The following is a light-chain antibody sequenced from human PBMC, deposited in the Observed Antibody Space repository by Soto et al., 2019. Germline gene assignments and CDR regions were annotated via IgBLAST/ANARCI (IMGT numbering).Light chain of an antibody. CDR2: AAS. Sequence: DVQMTQSPSSLSASVGDRVTITCRTSQSIGNYLNWYQKKPGKAPMLLICAASSLQRGVQSRFSGSGSVTEFTLTITSLQPEDFAIYYCQQRYTTPFTFGPGTKVHV. V-gene: IGKV1-39*01. J-gene: IGKJ3*01. CDR1: QSIGNY. CDR3: QQRYTTPFT.